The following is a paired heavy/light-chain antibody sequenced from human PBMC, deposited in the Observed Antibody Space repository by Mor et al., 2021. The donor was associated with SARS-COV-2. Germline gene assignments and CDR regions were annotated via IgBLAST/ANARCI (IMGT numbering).Heavy chain of an antibody. V-gene: IGHV1-3*01. J-gene: IGHJ4*02. CDR3: ARDSQLGGLLRNYFDF. CDR2: INAATGLT. CDR1: GYTFTRYT. Sequence: QVQLVQSGAEMQKPGASLRLSCETSGYTFTRYTIHWLRQAPGQSPEWMGWINAATGLTKFSEKFRDRVIITRDTSASASYMELSSLTSEDTAVYYCARDSQLGGLLRNYFDFWGQGSLVTVSS. D-gene: IGHD6-25*01.
Light chain of an antibody. V-gene: IGKV1-5*03. CDR3: QHYNGYPLP. Sequence: DIQMTQSPSTLSASIGDRVTITCRASQSISTWLAWYQQKPSQAPKLLISKASNSEAGVPARFSGSGSGTEFTLTIKSLQPDDFATYYCQHYNGYPLPFGGGTRVEIK. CDR1: QSISTW. CDR2: KAS. J-gene: IGKJ4*01.